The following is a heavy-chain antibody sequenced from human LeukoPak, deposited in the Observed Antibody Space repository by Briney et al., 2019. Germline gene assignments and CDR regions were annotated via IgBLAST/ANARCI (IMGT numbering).Heavy chain of an antibody. Sequence: ASVTVSCKASGYSFPGYYMHWVRQAPGQGLEGMGWINPNSGGTNYAQKFQGRVTMTRDTSISTAYMELSRLRSDDTAVYYCARDFWSGYLGADYWGQGTLVTVSS. J-gene: IGHJ4*02. D-gene: IGHD3-3*01. CDR3: ARDFWSGYLGADY. V-gene: IGHV1-2*02. CDR2: INPNSGGT. CDR1: GYSFPGYY.